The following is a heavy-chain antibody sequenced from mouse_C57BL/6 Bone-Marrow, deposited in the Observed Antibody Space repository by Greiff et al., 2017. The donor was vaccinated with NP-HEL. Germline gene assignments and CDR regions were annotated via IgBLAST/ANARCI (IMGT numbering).Heavy chain of an antibody. CDR1: GYSITSGYY. J-gene: IGHJ2*01. CDR2: ISYDGSN. D-gene: IGHD3-1*01. Sequence: EVKLMESGPGLVKPSQSLSLTCSVTGYSITSGYYWNWIRQFPGNKLEWMGYISYDGSNNYNPSLENRISITRDTSKNQFFLKLNSVTTEDTATYYCARAGCRGYFDYWGQGTTLTVSS. CDR3: ARAGCRGYFDY. V-gene: IGHV3-6*01.